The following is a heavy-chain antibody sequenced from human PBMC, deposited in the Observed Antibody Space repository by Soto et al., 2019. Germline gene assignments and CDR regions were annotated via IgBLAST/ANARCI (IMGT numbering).Heavy chain of an antibody. CDR3: ARGMTPDYFDF. Sequence: QVQLVQSGPEVKKPGASVKVSCKTSGYTFTNYGISWVRQAPGQGLEWMGWTNTYNGNTKYAQDLQGRVTMTAATSTNTAYLDLRSLRSDDTAVFFCARGMTPDYFDFWGQVTLVTVSS. J-gene: IGHJ4*02. V-gene: IGHV1-18*04. CDR2: TNTYNGNT. CDR1: GYTFTNYG.